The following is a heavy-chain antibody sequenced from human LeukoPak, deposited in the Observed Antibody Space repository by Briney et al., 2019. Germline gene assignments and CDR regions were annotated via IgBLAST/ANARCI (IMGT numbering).Heavy chain of an antibody. V-gene: IGHV7-4-1*02. CDR3: ARGDYYDSSGYNDAFDI. J-gene: IGHJ3*02. Sequence: ASVKVSCKASGYTFTSYAMNWVRQAPGQGLEWMGWINTNTGNPTYAQGFTGPFVFSLDTSVSTAYLQISSLKAEDTAVYYCARGDYYDSSGYNDAFDIWGQGTMVTVSS. CDR2: INTNTGNP. CDR1: GYTFTSYA. D-gene: IGHD3-22*01.